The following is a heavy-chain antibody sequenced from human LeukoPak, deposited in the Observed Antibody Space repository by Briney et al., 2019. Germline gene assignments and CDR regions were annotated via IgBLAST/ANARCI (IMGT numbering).Heavy chain of an antibody. D-gene: IGHD6-13*01. CDR1: GFTFSSYA. V-gene: IGHV3-64*01. Sequence: GGSLRLSCAASGFTFSSYAMHWVRQAPGKGLEYVSAFSSNGGSTYYANSVKGRFTISRDNSKNTLYLQMGSLRAEDMAVYYCARAFIAAAGIVDYWGQGTLVTVSS. CDR3: ARAFIAAAGIVDY. CDR2: FSSNGGST. J-gene: IGHJ4*02.